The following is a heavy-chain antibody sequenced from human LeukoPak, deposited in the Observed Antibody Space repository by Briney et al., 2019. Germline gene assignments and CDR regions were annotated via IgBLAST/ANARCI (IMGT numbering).Heavy chain of an antibody. J-gene: IGHJ4*02. CDR2: INPNSGGT. Sequence: GASVNVSRTASGYTFTGYYMHWVRQAPGQGLEWVGWINPNSGGTNYAQKFQGRVTMTRDTSISTAYMELSRLRSDDTAVYYCAVITFGGVIRDYWGQGTLVTVSS. D-gene: IGHD3-16*02. V-gene: IGHV1-2*02. CDR3: AVITFGGVIRDY. CDR1: GYTFTGYY.